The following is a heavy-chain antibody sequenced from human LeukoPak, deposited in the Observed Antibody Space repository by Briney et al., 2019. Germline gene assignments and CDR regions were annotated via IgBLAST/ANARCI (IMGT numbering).Heavy chain of an antibody. V-gene: IGHV1-2*02. J-gene: IGHJ4*02. CDR1: GYTFTGYY. D-gene: IGHD3-22*01. CDR2: INPNSGGT. CDR3: ASNTGSDSSGYTY. Sequence: ASVKVSCKASGYTFTGYYMHWVRQAPGQGLEWMGWINPNSGGTNYAQKFQGRVTMTRDTSISTAYMELRSLRSDDTAVYYCASNTGSDSSGYTYWGQGTLVTVSS.